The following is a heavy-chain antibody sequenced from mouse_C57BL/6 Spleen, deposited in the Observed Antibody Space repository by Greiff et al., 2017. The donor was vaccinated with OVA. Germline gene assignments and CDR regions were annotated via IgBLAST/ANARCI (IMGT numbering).Heavy chain of an antibody. CDR1: GYTFTSYW. Sequence: QVQLQQPGAELVKPGASVKLSCKASGYTFTSYWMHWVKQRPGQGLEWIGMIHPNSGSTNYNEKFKSKATLTVDKSSSTAYMQLSSLTSEDSAVYYWARITTVVAEYCDVWGTGTTVTVSS. D-gene: IGHD1-1*01. J-gene: IGHJ1*03. CDR3: ARITTVVAEYCDV. V-gene: IGHV1-64*01. CDR2: IHPNSGST.